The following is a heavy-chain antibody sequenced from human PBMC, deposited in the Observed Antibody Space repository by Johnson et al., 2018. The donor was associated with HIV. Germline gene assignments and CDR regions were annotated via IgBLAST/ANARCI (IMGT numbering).Heavy chain of an antibody. J-gene: IGHJ3*02. CDR2: ISYDGSNK. CDR3: AREFGDLRAFDI. CDR1: GFTFSSYA. D-gene: IGHD3-16*01. V-gene: IGHV3-30*14. Sequence: QVQLVESGGGLVQPGGSLRLSCAASGFTFSSYAMHWVRQAPGKGLEWVAVISYDGSNKYYADSVKGRFTISRDNSKNTLYLQMNSLRAEDTAVYYCAREFGDLRAFDIWGQGTMVTVSS.